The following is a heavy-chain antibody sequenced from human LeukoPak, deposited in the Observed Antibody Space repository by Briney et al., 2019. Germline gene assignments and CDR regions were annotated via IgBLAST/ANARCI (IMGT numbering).Heavy chain of an antibody. J-gene: IGHJ6*02. CDR2: ISGSGGST. V-gene: IGHV3-23*01. D-gene: IGHD3-22*01. Sequence: SGGSLRLSCAASGFTFSSYAMSWVRQAPGKGLEWVSGISGSGGSTYDADSVKGRFTISRDNSKNTLYLQMNSLRAEDTAVYYCAKGAPRTPDYYYDSSFYGMDVWGQGTTVTVSS. CDR3: AKGAPRTPDYYYDSSFYGMDV. CDR1: GFTFSSYA.